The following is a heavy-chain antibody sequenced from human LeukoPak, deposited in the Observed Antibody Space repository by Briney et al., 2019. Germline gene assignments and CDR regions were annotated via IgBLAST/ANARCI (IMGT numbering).Heavy chain of an antibody. Sequence: PSETLSLTCTVSGGSISSYYWSWIRQPPGKGLEWIGYIYYSGSTNYNPSLKSRVTISIDTSKNQFSLKLSSVTAADTAVYYCARLPPYYGSGSSYGMDVWGQGTTVTVSS. D-gene: IGHD3-10*01. J-gene: IGHJ6*02. V-gene: IGHV4-59*08. CDR2: IYYSGST. CDR3: ARLPPYYGSGSSYGMDV. CDR1: GGSISSYY.